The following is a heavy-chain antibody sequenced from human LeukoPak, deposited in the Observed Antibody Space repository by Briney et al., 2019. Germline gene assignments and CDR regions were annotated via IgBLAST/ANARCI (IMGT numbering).Heavy chain of an antibody. CDR1: GGSFSGYY. Sequence: PSETLSLTCAVYGGSFSGYYWSWIRRPPGKGLEWIGEISHSGSTNYNPSLKSRVTISVDTSKNQFSLKLSSVTAADTAVYYCARGNDFWSGYHGYYFDYWGQGTLVTVSS. V-gene: IGHV4-34*01. CDR2: ISHSGST. CDR3: ARGNDFWSGYHGYYFDY. J-gene: IGHJ4*02. D-gene: IGHD3-3*01.